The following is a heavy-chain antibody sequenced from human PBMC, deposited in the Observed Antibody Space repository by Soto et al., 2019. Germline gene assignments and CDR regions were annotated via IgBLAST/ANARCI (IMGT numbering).Heavy chain of an antibody. V-gene: IGHV4-31*03. Sequence: PSETLSLTCTVSGGSISSGGYYWSWIRQHPGKGLEWIGYIYYSGSTYYNPSLKSRVTISVDTSKNQFSLKLSSVTAADTAVYYCAINDFWSGYHGMDVWGQGTTVTVSS. CDR1: GGSISSGGYY. D-gene: IGHD3-3*01. CDR2: IYYSGST. J-gene: IGHJ6*02. CDR3: AINDFWSGYHGMDV.